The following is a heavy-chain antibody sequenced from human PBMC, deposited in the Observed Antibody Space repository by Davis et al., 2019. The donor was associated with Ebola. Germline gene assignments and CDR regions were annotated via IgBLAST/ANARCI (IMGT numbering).Heavy chain of an antibody. J-gene: IGHJ4*02. CDR2: IDPGDSFT. Sequence: GESLKISCQGSGYRFSNYWISWVRQMPGKGLEWMGKIDPGDSFTRYSPSFHGRVTISVDKSMGTAYLRWSSLRASDTAMYFCARHSRDFWSGYCLFDYWGQGARVTVSS. D-gene: IGHD3-3*01. CDR1: GYRFSNYW. CDR3: ARHSRDFWSGYCLFDY. V-gene: IGHV5-10-1*01.